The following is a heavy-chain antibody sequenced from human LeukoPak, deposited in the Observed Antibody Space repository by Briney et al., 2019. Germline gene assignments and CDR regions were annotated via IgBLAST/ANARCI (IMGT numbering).Heavy chain of an antibody. D-gene: IGHD1-26*01. Sequence: GGSLRLSCAASGFTFSGSAMHWVRQASGKGLEWVGRIRSKANSYATAYAASVKGRFTISRDDSKNTAYLQMNSLKTEDTAAYYCTRGTGIVGATVEYWGQGTLVTVSS. V-gene: IGHV3-73*01. CDR1: GFTFSGSA. CDR2: IRSKANSYAT. J-gene: IGHJ4*02. CDR3: TRGTGIVGATVEY.